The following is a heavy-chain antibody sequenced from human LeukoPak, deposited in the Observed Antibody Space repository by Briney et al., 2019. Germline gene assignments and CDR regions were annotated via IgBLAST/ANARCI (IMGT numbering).Heavy chain of an antibody. Sequence: ASVKVSFKASGYTFTSYYMHWVRQAPGQGLEWMGIINPSGGRTSYAQKIQGRVTMTRDTSTSTVYMELSSLRSEDTAVYYCVSSSTPPTYFDYWGQGTLVTVSS. CDR3: VSSSTPPTYFDY. V-gene: IGHV1-46*01. CDR1: GYTFTSYY. D-gene: IGHD6-6*01. J-gene: IGHJ4*02. CDR2: INPSGGRT.